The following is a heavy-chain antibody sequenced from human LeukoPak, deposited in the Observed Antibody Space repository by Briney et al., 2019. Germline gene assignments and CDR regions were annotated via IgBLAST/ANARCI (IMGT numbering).Heavy chain of an antibody. V-gene: IGHV3-21*01. J-gene: IGHJ5*02. CDR1: GFTFSYYT. D-gene: IGHD1-1*01. CDR3: ARDDVAWNDVHWFDP. CDR2: ISSTTTYI. Sequence: GVSLRLSCAASGFTFSYYTMNWVRQAPGKGLEWVSSISSTTTYIYYADSVKGRFTISRDNAKNSLYLQMSSLRAEDTAVYYCARDDVAWNDVHWFDPWGQGTLVTVSS.